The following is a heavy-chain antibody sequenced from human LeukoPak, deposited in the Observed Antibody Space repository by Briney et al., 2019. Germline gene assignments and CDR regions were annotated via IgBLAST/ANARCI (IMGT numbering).Heavy chain of an antibody. V-gene: IGHV4-38-2*02. CDR3: ARVTDLSVATDY. CDR2: FWHTGNT. Sequence: PSETLSLTCTVSGYSINSGYYWGWIRQPPGKGLEWIGSFWHTGNTYYNPSLKSRVTISVDTSKNQFSLKLTSVTAADTAVYYCARVTDLSVATDYWGQGTLVTVSS. CDR1: GYSINSGYY. D-gene: IGHD6-19*01. J-gene: IGHJ4*02.